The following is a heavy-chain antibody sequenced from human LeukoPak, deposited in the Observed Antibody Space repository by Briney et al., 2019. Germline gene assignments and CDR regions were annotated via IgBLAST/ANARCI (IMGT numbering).Heavy chain of an antibody. J-gene: IGHJ4*02. Sequence: SQTLSLTCAVYGGSFSGYYWSWIRQPPGKGLEWIGEINHSGSTNYNPSLKSRVTISVDTSKNQFSLKLSSVTAADTAVYYCASLRSGSGWGQGTLVTVSS. CDR3: ASLRSGSG. V-gene: IGHV4-34*01. CDR2: INHSGST. CDR1: GGSFSGYY. D-gene: IGHD3-10*01.